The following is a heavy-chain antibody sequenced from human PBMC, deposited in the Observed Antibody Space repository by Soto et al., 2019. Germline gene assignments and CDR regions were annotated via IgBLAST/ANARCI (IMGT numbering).Heavy chain of an antibody. V-gene: IGHV3-33*01. D-gene: IGHD2-21*02. J-gene: IGHJ4*02. CDR1: GFTFNTYG. Sequence: QVQLVVSGGGVVQPGRSLRLSCAASGFTFNTYGMHWVRQAPGKGLEWVAVIWDDGSDEYYADSVKGRFTISRDNYKNTLYLQMNSLRAEDTAVYYCARGFVVTAVPDSWGQGTLVTVSS. CDR2: IWDDGSDE. CDR3: ARGFVVTAVPDS.